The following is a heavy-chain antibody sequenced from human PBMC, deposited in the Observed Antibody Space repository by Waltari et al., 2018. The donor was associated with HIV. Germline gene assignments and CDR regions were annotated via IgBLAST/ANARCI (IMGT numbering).Heavy chain of an antibody. V-gene: IGHV4-39*01. D-gene: IGHD2-15*01. Sequence: QLQLQESGPGLVKPSESLSLSCSVSGGSITSSTYSWGWIRQPPGKGLEWIGGIYYSGVPYYNPSPKRRVTISVDTSMNQFSLKLTSVTATDTAVYYCARGAGGPGKFDYWGQGTLVTVSS. CDR3: ARGAGGPGKFDY. J-gene: IGHJ4*02. CDR2: IYYSGVP. CDR1: GGSITSSTYS.